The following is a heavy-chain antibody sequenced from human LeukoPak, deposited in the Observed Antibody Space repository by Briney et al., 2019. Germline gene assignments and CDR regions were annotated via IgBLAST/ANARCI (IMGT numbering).Heavy chain of an antibody. CDR3: ARLGRGVVTSDY. D-gene: IGHD3-3*01. V-gene: IGHV3-21*01. CDR2: ISSGSHWI. CDR1: GFSFSTYS. Sequence: GGSRRLSCAASGFSFSTYSMNWVRQAPGKKGREWVSSISSGSHWIYYADSLRGRFTISSDNARNSLYLQMNSLRAEHTAVYYCARLGRGVVTSDYWAQGPLVTVPS. J-gene: IGHJ4*02.